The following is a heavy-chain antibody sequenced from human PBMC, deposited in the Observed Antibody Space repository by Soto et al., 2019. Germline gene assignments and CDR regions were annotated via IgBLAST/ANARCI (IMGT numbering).Heavy chain of an antibody. D-gene: IGHD1-7*01. CDR2: ISYDGSNK. CDR3: ARETANWNYRAPSYFDY. V-gene: IGHV3-30-3*01. Sequence: GPLSLSCAASGFTFIIYAMHWVRQAPGKGLEWVAVISYDGSNKYYADSVKGRFTISRDNSKNTLYLQMNSLRAEDTAVYYCARETANWNYRAPSYFDYWGQGTLVTVSS. CDR1: GFTFIIYA. J-gene: IGHJ4*02.